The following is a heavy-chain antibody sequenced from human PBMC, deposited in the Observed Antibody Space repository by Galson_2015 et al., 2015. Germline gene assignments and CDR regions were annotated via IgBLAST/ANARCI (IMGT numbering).Heavy chain of an antibody. V-gene: IGHV4-61*02. Sequence: TLSLTCTVSGDSIGSGSYYWSWIRQPAGKGLEWIGRIYAGGTTNYNPSLKSRVIISVDTSKNQFSLRLTSVTAADTAVYYCAGNLVAAAGDAFDIWGQGTMVTVSS. D-gene: IGHD6-13*01. CDR2: IYAGGTT. CDR1: GDSIGSGSYY. CDR3: AGNLVAAAGDAFDI. J-gene: IGHJ3*02.